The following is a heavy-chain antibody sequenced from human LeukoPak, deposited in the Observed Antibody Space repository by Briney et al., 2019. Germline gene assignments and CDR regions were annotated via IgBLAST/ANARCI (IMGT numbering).Heavy chain of an antibody. V-gene: IGHV3-7*01. CDR1: GFSFSGYW. D-gene: IGHD6-19*01. CDR2: INEGGNVK. J-gene: IGHJ4*02. Sequence: GGSLRLSCAGSGFSFSGYWMTWVRQAPGKGLEWVANINEGGNVKFYVDSVKGRFTISRDNTKISLYLQMYSLRAADTAVYYCARVGKNGWDFDHWGQGTLVTVSS. CDR3: ARVGKNGWDFDH.